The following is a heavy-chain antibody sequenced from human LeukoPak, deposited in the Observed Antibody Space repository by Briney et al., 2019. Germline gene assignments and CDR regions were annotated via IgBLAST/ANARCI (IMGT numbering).Heavy chain of an antibody. J-gene: IGHJ3*02. D-gene: IGHD6-13*01. V-gene: IGHV1-69*13. Sequence: GASVKVSCKASGGTFSSYAISWVQQAPGQGLEWMGGIIPIFGTANYAQKFQGRVTITADESTSTAYMELSSLRSEDTAVYYCARLLAAAAPDAFDIWGQGTMVTVSS. CDR3: ARLLAAAAPDAFDI. CDR2: IIPIFGTA. CDR1: GGTFSSYA.